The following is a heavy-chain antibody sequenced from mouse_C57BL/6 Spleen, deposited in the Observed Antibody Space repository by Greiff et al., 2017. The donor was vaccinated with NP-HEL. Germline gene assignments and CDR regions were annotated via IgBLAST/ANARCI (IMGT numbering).Heavy chain of an antibody. Sequence: QVQLQQPGAELVRPGSSVKLSCKASGYTFTSYWMHWVKQRPIQGLEWIGNIDPSDSETHYNQKFKDKATLTVDKSSSTAYMQLSSLTSEDSAVYYCAPGGYGNSFAYWGQGTLVTVSA. D-gene: IGHD2-1*01. CDR1: GYTFTSYW. V-gene: IGHV1-52*01. CDR2: IDPSDSET. J-gene: IGHJ3*01. CDR3: APGGYGNSFAY.